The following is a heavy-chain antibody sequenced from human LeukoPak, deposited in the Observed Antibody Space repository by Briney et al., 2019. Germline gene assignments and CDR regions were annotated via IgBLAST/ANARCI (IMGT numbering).Heavy chain of an antibody. J-gene: IGHJ6*03. CDR2: IGTAGDT. V-gene: IGHV3-13*01. Sequence: GGSLRLSCAASGFTFSSYDMHWVRQATGKGLEWVSAIGTAGDTYYPGSVKGRFTISREKAKNSLYLQMNSLRAEDTAVYYCARLGGALSYYYSYMDVWGKGTTVTISS. CDR1: GFTFSSYD. D-gene: IGHD1-26*01. CDR3: ARLGGALSYYYSYMDV.